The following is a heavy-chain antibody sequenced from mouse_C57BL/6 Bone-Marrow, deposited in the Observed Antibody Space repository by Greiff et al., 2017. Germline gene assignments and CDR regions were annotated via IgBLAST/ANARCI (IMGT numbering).Heavy chain of an antibody. J-gene: IGHJ3*01. D-gene: IGHD2-4*01. CDR1: GYTFTSYW. CDR2: IHPNSGST. CDR3: ARDYDYDGLFAN. Sequence: QVQLQQPGAELVKPGASVKLSCKASGYTFTSYWMHWVKQRPGQGLEWIGMIHPNSGSTNYNEKFKSHATLAVDKASSTAYMQLSSLTSEDSAVYYCARDYDYDGLFANWGQGTLVTVSA. V-gene: IGHV1-64*01.